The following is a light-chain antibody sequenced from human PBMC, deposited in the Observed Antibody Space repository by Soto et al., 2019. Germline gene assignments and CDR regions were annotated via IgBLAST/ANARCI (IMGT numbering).Light chain of an antibody. CDR3: QQRSNWPPVT. CDR2: DAS. J-gene: IGKJ4*01. V-gene: IGKV3-11*01. Sequence: EIVLTQSPATLSLSPGERATLSCRASRSVSSYLAWYQQKPGQAPRLLIYDASNRATGIPARFSGSGSGTDSTLTISSLEPEDFAVYYCQQRSNWPPVTFGGGTKVDIK. CDR1: RSVSSY.